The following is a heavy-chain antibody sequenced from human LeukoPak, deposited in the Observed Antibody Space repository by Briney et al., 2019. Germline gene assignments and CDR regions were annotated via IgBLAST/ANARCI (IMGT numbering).Heavy chain of an antibody. Sequence: SQTLSLTCTVSGGSISSGGYYWSWIRQPPGKGLEWIGYIYHSGSTYYNPSLKSRVTISVDRSKNQFSLKLSSVTAADTAVYYCARVLYGSFDYWGQGTLVTVSS. V-gene: IGHV4-30-2*01. CDR3: ARVLYGSFDY. J-gene: IGHJ4*02. CDR2: IYHSGST. D-gene: IGHD2/OR15-2a*01. CDR1: GGSISSGGYY.